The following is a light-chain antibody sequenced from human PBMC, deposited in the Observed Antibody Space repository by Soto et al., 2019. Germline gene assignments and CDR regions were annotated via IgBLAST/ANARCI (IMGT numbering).Light chain of an antibody. J-gene: IGKJ5*01. V-gene: IGKV3-11*01. CDR1: QSVSNNY. Sequence: EIVLTQSPGTLSLSPGERATLSCRASQSVSNNYLAWYQQKPGQAPRLLIYGASNRATGIPARFSGSGSGTDFTLTISSLEPEDFAVYYCQQRSNWPLSITFGQGTRLEIK. CDR2: GAS. CDR3: QQRSNWPLSIT.